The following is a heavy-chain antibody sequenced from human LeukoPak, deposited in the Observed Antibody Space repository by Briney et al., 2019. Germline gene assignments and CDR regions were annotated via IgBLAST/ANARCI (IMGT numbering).Heavy chain of an antibody. CDR1: GFTFSDYY. J-gene: IGHJ4*02. V-gene: IGHV3-11*05. CDR3: AREATCSGGACDTDY. Sequence: PGGSLRLSCAASGFTFSDYYMSWIRQAPGKGLEWVSYISSSSGYTTYADSVKGRFTISRDNAKNSLYLQMNSLRVEDTAVYYCAREATCSGGACDTDYWGQGTQVTVSS. D-gene: IGHD2-15*01. CDR2: ISSSSGYT.